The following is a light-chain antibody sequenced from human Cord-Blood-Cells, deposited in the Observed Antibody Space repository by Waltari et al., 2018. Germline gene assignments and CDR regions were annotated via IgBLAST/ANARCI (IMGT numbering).Light chain of an antibody. CDR1: RRDVGSYNL. Sequence: QSALTQPASVSGSPAPSITISCTGTRRDVGSYNLASWYQQHPGKAPKLMIYEGSKRPSGVSNRFSGSKSGNTASLTISGLQAEDEADYYCCSYAGSSTYVFETGTKVTVL. J-gene: IGLJ1*01. CDR3: CSYAGSSTYV. V-gene: IGLV2-23*01. CDR2: EGS.